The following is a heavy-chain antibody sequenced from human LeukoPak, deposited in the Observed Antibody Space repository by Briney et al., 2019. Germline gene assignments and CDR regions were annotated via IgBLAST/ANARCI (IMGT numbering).Heavy chain of an antibody. CDR2: IKHDGSEK. J-gene: IGHJ5*02. CDR3: AYTNNLYH. CDR1: GLTFSGQW. D-gene: IGHD3-16*01. Sequence: GGSLRLSCVASGLTFSGQWMNWVRQAPGQGLEWVANIKHDGSEKYYVDPVNGRFTISREDGKNSLSLQMNNVRAEDTAVYYCAYTNNLYHWGQGTLVVVSS. V-gene: IGHV3-7*01.